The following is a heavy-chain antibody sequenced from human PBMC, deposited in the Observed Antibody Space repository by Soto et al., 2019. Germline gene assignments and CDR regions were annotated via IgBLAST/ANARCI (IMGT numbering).Heavy chain of an antibody. J-gene: IGHJ4*02. Sequence: GGSLRLSCAASGFTFEDYALHWVRQSSGKGPEWVSLISADGSDPYYADSVKGRFTISRDNRKDSLYLQMNSLRPEDSAIYYCTKARFYFDSSPYDSWGQGTLVTVSS. CDR3: TKARFYFDSSPYDS. D-gene: IGHD3-22*01. V-gene: IGHV3-43D*03. CDR2: ISADGSDP. CDR1: GFTFEDYA.